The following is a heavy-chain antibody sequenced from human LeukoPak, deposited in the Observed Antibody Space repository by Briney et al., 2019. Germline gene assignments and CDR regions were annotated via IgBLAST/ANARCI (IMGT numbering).Heavy chain of an antibody. J-gene: IGHJ3*02. CDR1: GYTFNTHG. D-gene: IGHD2-15*01. Sequence: ASVKVSCKASGYTFNTHGSAWVRRAPGQGLEWMGWISAFNANTNYAQSLQGRVTMTTDTSTSTAYMELRNLRSDNTAVYYCARGMEDVVVIAATPFDIWGQGTMVTVSS. CDR3: ARGMEDVVVIAATPFDI. V-gene: IGHV1-18*04. CDR2: ISAFNANT.